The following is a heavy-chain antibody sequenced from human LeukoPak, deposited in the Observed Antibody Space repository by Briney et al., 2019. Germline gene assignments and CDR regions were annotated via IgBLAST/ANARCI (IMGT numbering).Heavy chain of an antibody. J-gene: IGHJ4*02. D-gene: IGHD2-15*01. CDR1: GGSFSDYY. V-gene: IGHV4-4*07. CDR3: AREIRSAQSLNPFDY. Sequence: SETLSLTCAVYGGSFSDYYWSWIRQPAGKGLEWIGRIYTSGSTNYNPSLKSRVTMSVDTSKNQFSLKLSSVTAADTAVYYCAREIRSAQSLNPFDYWGQGTLVTVSS. CDR2: IYTSGST.